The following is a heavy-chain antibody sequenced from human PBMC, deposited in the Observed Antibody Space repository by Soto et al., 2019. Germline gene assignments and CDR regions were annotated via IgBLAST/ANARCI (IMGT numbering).Heavy chain of an antibody. V-gene: IGHV3-15*07. D-gene: IGHD2-15*01. J-gene: IGHJ4*02. Sequence: GGSLRLSCAASGFTFNNAWMNWVRQAPGKGLEWVGRIKSKSDGGTTDYAAPVEGRFTISRDDSENTLYLQMNSLKTEDTAVYYCGTGYCSAGSCALAYSGQGTLVTVSS. CDR2: IKSKSDGGTT. CDR3: GTGYCSAGSCALAY. CDR1: GFTFNNAW.